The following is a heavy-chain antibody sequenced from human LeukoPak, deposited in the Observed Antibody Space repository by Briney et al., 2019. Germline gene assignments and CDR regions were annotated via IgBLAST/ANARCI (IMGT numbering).Heavy chain of an antibody. D-gene: IGHD1-26*01. CDR3: ARDPLYRRSGHVS. V-gene: IGHV3-7*01. CDR2: IKQDGSEK. J-gene: IGHJ5*02. Sequence: GGSLRLSCAASGFTFSIYWMSWVRQAPGKGLEWVANIKQDGSEKYYVDSVKGRFTISRDNAKNSLFLQMNSLRAEDTAVYYWARDPLYRRSGHVSWGKGTLVTASS. CDR1: GFTFSIYW.